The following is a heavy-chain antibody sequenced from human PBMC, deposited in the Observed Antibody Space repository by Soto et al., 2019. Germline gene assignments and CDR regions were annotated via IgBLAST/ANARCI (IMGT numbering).Heavy chain of an antibody. Sequence: SETLSLTCAVSGGSISSGGYSWSWIRQPPGKGLEWIGYIYYSGSTNNNPSLRSRVTMSVDTSKNQFSLKLTSVTAADTAVYYCARGSGKSMRFGDHYYYGLDVWGQGTTVTVSS. CDR3: ARGSGKSMRFGDHYYYGLDV. D-gene: IGHD3-10*01. V-gene: IGHV4-61*08. CDR2: IYYSGST. CDR1: GGSISSGGYS. J-gene: IGHJ6*02.